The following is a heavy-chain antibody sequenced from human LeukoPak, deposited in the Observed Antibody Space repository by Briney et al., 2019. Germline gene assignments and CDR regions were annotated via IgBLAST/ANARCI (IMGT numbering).Heavy chain of an antibody. CDR2: LYYSGST. CDR1: GGSISSSSYY. D-gene: IGHD6-25*01. CDR3: ATGAAYFDY. V-gene: IGHV4-39*01. Sequence: SETLSLTCTVSGGSISSSSYYWGWIRQPPGKGLEWIGSLYYSGSTYYNPSLKSRVTISVDTSKNQFSLQLSSVTAADTAVYYCATGAAYFDYWGQGTLVTVSS. J-gene: IGHJ4*02.